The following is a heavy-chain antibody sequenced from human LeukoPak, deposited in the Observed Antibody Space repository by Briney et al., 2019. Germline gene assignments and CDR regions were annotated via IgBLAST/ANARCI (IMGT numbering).Heavy chain of an antibody. CDR2: ISSSSSYI. J-gene: IGHJ4*02. CDR3: AREDYYGSGSYYLPRSFDY. V-gene: IGHV3-21*01. Sequence: GGSLRLSCAASGFTFSSYSLNWVRQAPGKGLEWVSSISSSSSYIYYADSVKGRFTISRDNAKNSLYLQMNSLRAEDTAVYYCAREDYYGSGSYYLPRSFDYWGQGTLVTLSS. D-gene: IGHD3-10*01. CDR1: GFTFSSYS.